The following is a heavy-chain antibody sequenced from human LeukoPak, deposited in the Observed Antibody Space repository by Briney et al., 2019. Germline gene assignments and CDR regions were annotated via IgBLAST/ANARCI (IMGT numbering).Heavy chain of an antibody. CDR3: ASYPKYCGGDCYSFDY. Sequence: SETLSLTCTVSGGSISSYYWSWIRQPPGKGLEWIGYIYYSGSTSYNPSLKSRVTISVDTSKNQFSLKLSSVTAADTAVYYCASYPKYCGGDCYSFDYWGQGTLVTVSS. D-gene: IGHD2-21*02. CDR1: GGSISSYY. V-gene: IGHV4-59*01. CDR2: IYYSGST. J-gene: IGHJ4*02.